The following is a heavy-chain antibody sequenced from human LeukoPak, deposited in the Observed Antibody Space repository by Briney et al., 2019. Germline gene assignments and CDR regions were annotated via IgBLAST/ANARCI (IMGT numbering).Heavy chain of an antibody. V-gene: IGHV5-51*01. CDR2: IYPGDSDT. CDR1: GYSVTSYW. D-gene: IGHD3-10*01. Sequence: GESLKISCKGSGYSVTSYWIGWVRQMPGKGLEWMGIIYPGDSDTRYSPSFQGQVTISADKSISTAYLQWSSLKASDTAMYYCARALLWFGETIGGSDTWGQGTLVTVSS. J-gene: IGHJ5*02. CDR3: ARALLWFGETIGGSDT.